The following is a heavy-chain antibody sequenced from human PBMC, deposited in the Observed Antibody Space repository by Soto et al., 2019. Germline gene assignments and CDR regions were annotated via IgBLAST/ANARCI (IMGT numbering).Heavy chain of an antibody. D-gene: IGHD3-10*01. CDR2: IFHDGTA. V-gene: IGHV4-4*02. CDR1: GVSISSGNW. Sequence: PSETLSLTCAVSGVSISSGNWWTWVRQSPQRGLEYIGEIFHDGTANYYPSFERRVAISVDTSKNQFSLKLTSVTAADTAIYFCARLVYDTRLNYMYFDFWGQGTLATVYS. J-gene: IGHJ4*02. CDR3: ARLVYDTRLNYMYFDF.